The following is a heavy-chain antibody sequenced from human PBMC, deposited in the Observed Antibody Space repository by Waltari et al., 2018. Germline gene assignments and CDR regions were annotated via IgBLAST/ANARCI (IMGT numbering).Heavy chain of an antibody. J-gene: IGHJ4*02. CDR3: AREGRDSSGYYLDY. CDR1: GGSISSYY. Sequence: QVQLQESGPGLVKPSETLSLTCTVSGGSISSYYWSWIRQPPGKGLEWIGYIYYSGSTNYNPSRKSRVTISVDTSKNQFSLKLSSVTAADTAVYYCAREGRDSSGYYLDYWGQGTLVTVSS. CDR2: IYYSGST. D-gene: IGHD3-22*01. V-gene: IGHV4-59*01.